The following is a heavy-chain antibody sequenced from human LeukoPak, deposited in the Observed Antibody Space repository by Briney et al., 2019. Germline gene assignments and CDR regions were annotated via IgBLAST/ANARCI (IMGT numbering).Heavy chain of an antibody. CDR2: INWNGGST. J-gene: IGHJ6*03. CDR1: GFSFDDYG. D-gene: IGHD2/OR15-2a*01. Sequence: GGSLRLSCAASGFSFDDYGMSWVRRGPGKGLEWVSGINWNGGSTGYADSVKGRFTISRDNAKNSLYLEMSSLRAEDTALYYCARVSDPVMYYNYLMDVWGKGTTVTISS. V-gene: IGHV3-20*04. CDR3: ARVSDPVMYYNYLMDV.